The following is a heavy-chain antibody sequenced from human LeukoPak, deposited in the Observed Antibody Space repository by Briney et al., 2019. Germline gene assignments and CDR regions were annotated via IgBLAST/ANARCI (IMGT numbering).Heavy chain of an antibody. V-gene: IGHV6-1*01. CDR1: GDSLSGNTAG. Sequence: SQTLSLTCVISGDSLSGNTAGWNWIRQSPSRGLEWLGRTYYRSKWYNDYAVSVKGRIIVNPDTSKNQISLELNSVTPDDTAVYYCARDWSLYDSSGYLLFDYWGQGTLVTVSS. CDR2: TYYRSKWYN. J-gene: IGHJ4*02. D-gene: IGHD3-22*01. CDR3: ARDWSLYDSSGYLLFDY.